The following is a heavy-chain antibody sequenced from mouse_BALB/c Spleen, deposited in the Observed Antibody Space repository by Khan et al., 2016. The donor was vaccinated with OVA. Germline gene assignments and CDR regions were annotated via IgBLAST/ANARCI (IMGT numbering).Heavy chain of an antibody. CDR3: VRGGKFAY. D-gene: IGHD1-1*02. J-gene: IGHJ3*01. V-gene: IGHV1S137*01. CDR2: ISTNYGDA. CDR1: GYTFTDYA. Sequence: QVQLQQSGAELVRPGVSVKISCKASGYTFTDYAMHWVKQRHAKSLEWIGVISTNYGDADYNQKFQGKASMTVDRSSSTVYMELARLTSEDSAIYYCVRGGKFAYWGQGTLVLSLQ.